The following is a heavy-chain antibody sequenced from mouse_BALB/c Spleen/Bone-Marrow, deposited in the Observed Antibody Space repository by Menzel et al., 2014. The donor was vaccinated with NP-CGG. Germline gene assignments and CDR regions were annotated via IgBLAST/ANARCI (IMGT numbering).Heavy chain of an antibody. J-gene: IGHJ3*01. CDR2: IYPGDGDT. CDR1: GYAFSTYW. CDR3: ARGLRAY. V-gene: IGHV1-80*01. Sequence: QVQLQQSGAELVRPGSSVKISCKASGYAFSTYWMNWVKQRPGQGLEWIGQIYPGDGDTNYNGRFKGKATLTADKSSSTSYMEHSSLASEYSGIYFCARGLRAYWGQGTLVTVSA.